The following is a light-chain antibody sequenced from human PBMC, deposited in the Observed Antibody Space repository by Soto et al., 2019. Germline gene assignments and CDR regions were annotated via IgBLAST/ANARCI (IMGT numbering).Light chain of an antibody. CDR3: QSYDNSLSGLDV. V-gene: IGLV1-40*01. CDR1: SSNIGAGYD. J-gene: IGLJ1*01. Sequence: QAVVTQPPSVSGAPGQRVTISCTGSSSNIGAGYDVHWYQQLPGTAPKLLIYDNNNRPSGVPDRFSGYKSGSSASLAITGLQAEDEADYYCQSYDNSLSGLDVFGSGTKLTVL. CDR2: DNN.